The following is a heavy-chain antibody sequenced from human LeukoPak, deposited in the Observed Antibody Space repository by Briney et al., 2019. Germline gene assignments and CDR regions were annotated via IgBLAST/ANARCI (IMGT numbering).Heavy chain of an antibody. Sequence: SVKVSCKASGGTFSSYAISWVRQAPGQGLEWMGGIIPIFGTANYAQKFQGRVTITADESTSTAYMELSSLRSEDTAVYYCARETLRYFDWSPRGGFDPWGQGTLVTVSS. CDR1: GGTFSSYA. CDR3: ARETLRYFDWSPRGGFDP. D-gene: IGHD3-9*01. J-gene: IGHJ5*02. V-gene: IGHV1-69*13. CDR2: IIPIFGTA.